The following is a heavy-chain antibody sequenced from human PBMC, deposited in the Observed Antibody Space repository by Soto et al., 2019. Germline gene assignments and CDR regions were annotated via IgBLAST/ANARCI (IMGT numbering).Heavy chain of an antibody. Sequence: GGSLRLSCAASGFTFSSYVMNWVRQAPGKGLEWVSAISASGGSTYYADSVKGRFTISRDNSKNTLYLQMNSLRVEDTAVYYCAKDWLLWFGDYYGMDVWGQGTTVTVSS. CDR2: ISASGGST. J-gene: IGHJ6*02. V-gene: IGHV3-23*01. CDR3: AKDWLLWFGDYYGMDV. D-gene: IGHD3-10*01. CDR1: GFTFSSYV.